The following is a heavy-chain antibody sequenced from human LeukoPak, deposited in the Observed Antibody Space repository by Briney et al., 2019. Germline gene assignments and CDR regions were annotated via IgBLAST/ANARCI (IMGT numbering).Heavy chain of an antibody. J-gene: IGHJ4*02. V-gene: IGHV3-48*01. CDR1: GLTFSGYS. CDR2: ISSSSSTI. CDR3: ARDRELLPDY. Sequence: PGGSLRLSCVASGLTFSGYSMTWVRPAPGKGLEWVSYISSSSSTIYYADSVKGRFTISRDNAKNSLYLQMNSLRAEDTAVYYCARDRELLPDYWGQGTLVTVSS. D-gene: IGHD1-26*01.